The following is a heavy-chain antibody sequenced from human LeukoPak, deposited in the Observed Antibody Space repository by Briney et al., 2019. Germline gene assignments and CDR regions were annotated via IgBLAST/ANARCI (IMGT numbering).Heavy chain of an antibody. J-gene: IGHJ4*02. CDR3: ARKERRIAVGCDY. CDR2: IYYSGST. D-gene: IGHD6-19*01. CDR1: GGSISSYY. V-gene: IGHV4-59*12. Sequence: SETLSLTCTVSGGSISSYYWSWIRQPPGKGLEWIGYIYYSGSTNYNPSLKSRVTISVDTSKNQFSLKLSSVTAADAAVYYCARKERRIAVGCDYWGQGTLVTVSS.